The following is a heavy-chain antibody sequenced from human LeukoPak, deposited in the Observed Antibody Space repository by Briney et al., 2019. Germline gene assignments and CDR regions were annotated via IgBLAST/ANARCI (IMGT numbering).Heavy chain of an antibody. J-gene: IGHJ5*02. V-gene: IGHV1-2*02. CDR2: INPNSGGT. CDR3: ARGAAAGNNNWFDP. Sequence: ASVKVSCKASGYTFTGYYMHWVRQAPGQGLEWMGWINPNSGGTSYAQKFQGRVTMTRDTSISTAYMELSRLRSDDTAVYYCARGAAAGNNNWFDPWGQGTLVTVSS. CDR1: GYTFTGYY. D-gene: IGHD6-13*01.